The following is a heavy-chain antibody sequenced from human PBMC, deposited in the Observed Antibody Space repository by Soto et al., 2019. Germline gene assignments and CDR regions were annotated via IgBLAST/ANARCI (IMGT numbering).Heavy chain of an antibody. CDR2: IHTDGSTT. D-gene: IGHD3-16*02. V-gene: IGHV3-74*01. CDR1: EFTFNNYW. J-gene: IGHJ6*01. CDR3: ARGTYLKYGLDV. Sequence: EVQLVESGGGLVQPGGSLRLACAASEFTFNNYWMHCVRQVPGKGLEWVSRIHTDGSTTNYADSVMGRFTISRDNADNTVYLQMNRLIAEDTSVYYCARGTYLKYGLDVWGQGATVTLSS.